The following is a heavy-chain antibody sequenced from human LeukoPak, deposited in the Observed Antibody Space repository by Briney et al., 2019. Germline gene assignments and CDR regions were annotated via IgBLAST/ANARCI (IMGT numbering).Heavy chain of an antibody. Sequence: SETLSLTCTVSGGSISSYYWSWIRQPPGKGLEWIGYIYYSGSTNYNPSLKSRVTISVDTSKNQFSLKLSSVTAADTAVYYCARLEVMGYDFWSGYPGWFGPWGQGTLVTVSS. J-gene: IGHJ5*02. CDR3: ARLEVMGYDFWSGYPGWFGP. D-gene: IGHD3-3*01. V-gene: IGHV4-59*08. CDR2: IYYSGST. CDR1: GGSISSYY.